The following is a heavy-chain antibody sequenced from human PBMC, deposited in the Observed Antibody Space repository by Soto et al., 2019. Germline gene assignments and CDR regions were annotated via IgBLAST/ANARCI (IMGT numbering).Heavy chain of an antibody. D-gene: IGHD3-3*01. J-gene: IGHJ6*03. CDR1: GFTFSSYA. V-gene: IGHV3-23*01. CDR2: ISGSGGST. Sequence: VQLLESGGGLVQPGGSLRLSCAASGFTFSSYAMSWVRQAPGKGLEWVSAISGSGGSTYYADSVKGRFTISRDNSKNTLYLQMNSLRAEDTAVYYCAKGAGFAYYYYYYMDVWGKGTTVTVSS. CDR3: AKGAGFAYYYYYYMDV.